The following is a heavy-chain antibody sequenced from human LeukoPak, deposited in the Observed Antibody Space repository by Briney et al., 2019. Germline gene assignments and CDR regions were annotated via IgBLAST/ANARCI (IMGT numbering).Heavy chain of an antibody. Sequence: GGSLRLSCAASGFTFSSYSMAWVRQAPGRGPEWVSVISAGGETTYYADSVKGRFTISRDNSKNTLYLQMNSLRAGDTAVYYCARAAMVRGVFYFDYWGQGTLVTLPS. CDR3: ARAAMVRGVFYFDY. CDR2: ISAGGETT. J-gene: IGHJ4*02. D-gene: IGHD3-10*01. V-gene: IGHV3-23*01. CDR1: GFTFSSYS.